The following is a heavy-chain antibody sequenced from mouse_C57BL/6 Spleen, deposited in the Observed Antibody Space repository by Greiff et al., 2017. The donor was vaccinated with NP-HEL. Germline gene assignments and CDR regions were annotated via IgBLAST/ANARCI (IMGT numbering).Heavy chain of an antibody. CDR2: ISSGSSTI. CDR3: ARRKDYGSSGDYFDY. Sequence: EVHLVESGGGLVKPGGSLKLSCAASGFTFSDYGMHWVRQAPEKGLEWVAYISSGSSTIYYADTVKGRFTISRDNAKTTLFLQMTSLRSEDTAMDYCARRKDYGSSGDYFDYWGQGTTLTVSS. J-gene: IGHJ2*01. D-gene: IGHD1-1*01. CDR1: GFTFSDYG. V-gene: IGHV5-17*01.